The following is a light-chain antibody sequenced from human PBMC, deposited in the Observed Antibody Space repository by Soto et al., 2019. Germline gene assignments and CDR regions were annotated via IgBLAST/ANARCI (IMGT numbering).Light chain of an antibody. CDR1: GSDVGGYNY. CDR2: GVD. Sequence: QSVLTQPPSASGSPGQSVTISCTGTGSDVGGYNYVSWYQQHPGKAPKLIIYGVDKRPSGVPDRFSGSTSGNTASLTVSGLQADDEADYYCSSYAGSSNYVFGTGTKLTVL. CDR3: SSYAGSSNYV. J-gene: IGLJ1*01. V-gene: IGLV2-8*01.